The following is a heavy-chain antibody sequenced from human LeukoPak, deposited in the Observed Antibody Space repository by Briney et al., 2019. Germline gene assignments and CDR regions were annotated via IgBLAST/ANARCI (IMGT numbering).Heavy chain of an antibody. J-gene: IGHJ1*01. CDR2: ISYDGSNK. Sequence: GGSLRLSCAASGFTFSSYAMHWVRQAPGKGLEWVAVISYDGSNKYYADSVKGRFTISRDNSKNTLYLQMNSLRAEDTAVYYCAKDDAWGRFQDWGQGTLVTVSS. D-gene: IGHD3-16*01. V-gene: IGHV3-30*04. CDR1: GFTFSSYA. CDR3: AKDDAWGRFQD.